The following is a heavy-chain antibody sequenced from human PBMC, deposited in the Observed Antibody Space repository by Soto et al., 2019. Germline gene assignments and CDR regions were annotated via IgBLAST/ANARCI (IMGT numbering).Heavy chain of an antibody. J-gene: IGHJ4*02. CDR2: IYYSGSA. V-gene: IGHV4-59*08. CDR3: ARWAFCSTTNCYPDS. Sequence: QVQLQESGPGLVKPSETLSLTCTVSGGSISSYYWSWIRQPPGKGLEWIAYIYYSGSATYNPSLKSRVTISLDTSKTQFSLRLSSVTAADTAVYYCARWAFCSTTNCYPDSWGQGTLVAVSS. CDR1: GGSISSYY. D-gene: IGHD2-2*01.